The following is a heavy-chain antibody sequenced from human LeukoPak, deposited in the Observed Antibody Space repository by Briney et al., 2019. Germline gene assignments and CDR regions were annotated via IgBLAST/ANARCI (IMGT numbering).Heavy chain of an antibody. J-gene: IGHJ3*02. CDR2: ISSSSSYI. CDR3: ARVVKPGLTMVRGAQRFDAFDI. CDR1: GFTFSSYS. V-gene: IGHV3-21*01. Sequence: GGSLRLSCAASGFTFSSYSMNWVRQAPGKGLEWVSSISSSSSYIYYADSVKGRFTISRDNAKNSLYLQMNSLRAEDTAVYYCARVVKPGLTMVRGAQRFDAFDIWGQGTMVTVSS. D-gene: IGHD3-10*01.